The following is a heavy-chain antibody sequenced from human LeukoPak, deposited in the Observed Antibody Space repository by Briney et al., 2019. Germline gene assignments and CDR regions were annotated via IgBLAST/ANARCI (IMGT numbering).Heavy chain of an antibody. V-gene: IGHV3-53*01. J-gene: IGHJ6*02. D-gene: IGHD6-13*01. Sequence: GGSLRLSCAASGFTVSSNYMSWVRQAPRKGLEWVSVIYSGGSTYYADSVKGRFTISRDNSKNTLYLQMNSLRAEDTAVYYCARAPSIAAAGTLYYYGMDVWGQGTTVTVSS. CDR3: ARAPSIAAAGTLYYYGMDV. CDR2: IYSGGST. CDR1: GFTVSSNY.